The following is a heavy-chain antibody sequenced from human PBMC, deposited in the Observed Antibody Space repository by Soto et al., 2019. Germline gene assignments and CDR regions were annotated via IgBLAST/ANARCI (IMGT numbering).Heavy chain of an antibody. CDR3: ARDKDRQQLAGNYYYMLDV. D-gene: IGHD3-3*02. CDR1: GGTFSTSA. Sequence: QVQLEQSGAEVKKPGSSVKVSCKASGGTFSTSAISWVRQAPGQGLEWMGGIMPIFRTPAYAQKFQGRVTITADESTSTAYMELSGLRSDDTAVYYCARDKDRQQLAGNYYYMLDVWGQGTTVTVSS. V-gene: IGHV1-69*13. J-gene: IGHJ6*02. CDR2: IMPIFRTP.